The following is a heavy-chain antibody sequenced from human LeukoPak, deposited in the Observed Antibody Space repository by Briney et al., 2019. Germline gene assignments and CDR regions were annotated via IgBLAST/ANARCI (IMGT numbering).Heavy chain of an antibody. J-gene: IGHJ4*02. CDR3: TTAQYCSSTSCYGRPFDY. Sequence: PGGSLRLSCAASGFTFSSAWMSWVRQAPGKGLEWVGRIKSKTDGGTTDYAAPVKGRFTISRDDSKNTLYLQMNSLKTEDTAVYYCTTAQYCSSTSCYGRPFDYWGQGTLVTVSS. D-gene: IGHD2-2*01. V-gene: IGHV3-15*01. CDR1: GFTFSSAW. CDR2: IKSKTDGGTT.